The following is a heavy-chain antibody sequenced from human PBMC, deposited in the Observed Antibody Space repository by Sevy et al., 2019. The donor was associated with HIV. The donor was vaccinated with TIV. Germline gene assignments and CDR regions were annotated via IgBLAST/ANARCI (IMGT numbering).Heavy chain of an antibody. J-gene: IGHJ6*02. CDR2: INHSGST. CDR3: ARDKRSSGWSDYYYGMDV. D-gene: IGHD6-19*01. Sequence: SETLSLTCAVYGGSFSGYCWSWIRQPPGKGLEWIGAINHSGSTNYNPSLKSRVTISVDTSKNQFSLKLSSVTAADTAVYYCARDKRSSGWSDYYYGMDVWGQGTTVTVSS. CDR1: GGSFSGYC. V-gene: IGHV4-34*01.